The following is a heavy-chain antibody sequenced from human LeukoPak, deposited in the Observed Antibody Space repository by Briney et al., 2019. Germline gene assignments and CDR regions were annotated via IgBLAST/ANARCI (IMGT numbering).Heavy chain of an antibody. Sequence: ASVKVSCKASGGTFSSYAISWVRQAPGQGLEWMGGIIPIFGTANYARKFQGRVTITADESTSTAYMELSSLRSEDTAVYYCARGARRDGYNGAFDIWGQGTMVTVSS. J-gene: IGHJ3*02. CDR1: GGTFSSYA. D-gene: IGHD5-24*01. CDR3: ARGARRDGYNGAFDI. V-gene: IGHV1-69*13. CDR2: IIPIFGTA.